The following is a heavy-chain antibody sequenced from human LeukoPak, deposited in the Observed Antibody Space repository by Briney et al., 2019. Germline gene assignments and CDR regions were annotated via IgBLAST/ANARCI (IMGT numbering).Heavy chain of an antibody. Sequence: PGGSLRLSCAASGFTVSSNYMSWVRQAPGKGLEWVSVIYSGGSTYYADSVKGRFTISRDNSKNTLYLQMNSLRAEDTAVYYCAKGLTYYYGSGSYSGLDYRGQGTLVTVSS. CDR1: GFTVSSNY. CDR2: IYSGGST. V-gene: IGHV3-53*01. J-gene: IGHJ4*02. CDR3: AKGLTYYYGSGSYSGLDY. D-gene: IGHD3-10*01.